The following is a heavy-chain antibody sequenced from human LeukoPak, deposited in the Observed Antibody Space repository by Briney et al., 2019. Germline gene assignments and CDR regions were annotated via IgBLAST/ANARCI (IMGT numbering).Heavy chain of an antibody. J-gene: IGHJ4*02. CDR1: GFTFSSYA. Sequence: GRSLRLSCAASGFTFSSYAMHWVRQAPGKGLEWVAVISYDGSNKYYADSVEGRFTISRDNSKKTLYLQMNSLRAEDTATYYCARDRVVGVTKFDYWGQGTLVTVSS. V-gene: IGHV3-30-3*01. CDR2: ISYDGSNK. CDR3: ARDRVVGVTKFDY. D-gene: IGHD1-26*01.